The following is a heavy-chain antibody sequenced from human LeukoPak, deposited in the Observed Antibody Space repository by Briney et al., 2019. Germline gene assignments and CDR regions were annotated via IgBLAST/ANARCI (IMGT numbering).Heavy chain of an antibody. CDR2: IYTSGST. CDR1: GGSISSYY. J-gene: IGHJ4*02. CDR3: ARGPIAVAGYYFDY. Sequence: SETLSLTCTVSGGSISSYYWSWIRQPAGKGLEWIGRIYTSGSTNYNPSLKSRVTTSVDTSKNQFSLKLSSVTAADTAVYYCARGPIAVAGYYFDYWGQGPRVSVSS. D-gene: IGHD6-19*01. V-gene: IGHV4-4*07.